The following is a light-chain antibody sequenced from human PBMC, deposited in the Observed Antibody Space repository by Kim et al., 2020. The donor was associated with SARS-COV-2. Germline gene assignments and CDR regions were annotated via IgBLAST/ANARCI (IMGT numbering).Light chain of an antibody. V-gene: IGKV1-5*03. CDR3: QDYSGTLRT. Sequence: DIQMTQSPSTLSASVGDRVTITCRASQSIRTWLAWHQQKPGKAPKLLIYKASSLESGVPSRFSGSGSGTEFTLTISSLQPDDFATYYFQDYSGTLRTFGQGTKVDIK. CDR2: KAS. J-gene: IGKJ1*01. CDR1: QSIRTW.